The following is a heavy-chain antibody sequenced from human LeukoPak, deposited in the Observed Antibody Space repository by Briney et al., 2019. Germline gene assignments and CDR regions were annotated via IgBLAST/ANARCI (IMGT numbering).Heavy chain of an antibody. CDR2: INPNSGGT. Sequence: ASVKVSCKASGYTFSGYYMHWVRRAPGQGLEWMGWINPNSGGTNYVQKFQGRVTMTRDTSISTAYMDLSRLRSDDTAVYYCARDFDWPYSNAFDIWGQGTMVTVSS. D-gene: IGHD3-9*01. CDR1: GYTFSGYY. V-gene: IGHV1-2*02. CDR3: ARDFDWPYSNAFDI. J-gene: IGHJ3*02.